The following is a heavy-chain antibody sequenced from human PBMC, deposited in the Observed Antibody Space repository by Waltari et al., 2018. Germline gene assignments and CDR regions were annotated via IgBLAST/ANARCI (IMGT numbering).Heavy chain of an antibody. V-gene: IGHV4-34*01. Sequence: QPPGKGLEWIGEINHSGSTNYNPSLKSRVTISVDTSKNRFSLKLSSVTAADTAVYYCARGVGSGWAGGDYWGQGTLVTVSS. D-gene: IGHD6-19*01. J-gene: IGHJ4*02. CDR2: INHSGST. CDR3: ARGVGSGWAGGDY.